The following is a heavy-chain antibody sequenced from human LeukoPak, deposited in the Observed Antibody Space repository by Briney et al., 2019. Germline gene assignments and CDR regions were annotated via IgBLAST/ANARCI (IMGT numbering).Heavy chain of an antibody. CDR3: AKGTRGSGSYLFYYYYYMDV. V-gene: IGHV3-30*02. J-gene: IGHJ6*03. D-gene: IGHD1-26*01. CDR1: GFTFSSYG. CDR2: IRYDGSNK. Sequence: GGSLRLSCAASGFTFSSYGMHWVRQVPGKGLEWVAFIRYDGSNKYYADSVKGRFTISRDNSKNTLYLQMNSLRAEDTAVYYCAKGTRGSGSYLFYYYYYMDVWGKGTTVTISS.